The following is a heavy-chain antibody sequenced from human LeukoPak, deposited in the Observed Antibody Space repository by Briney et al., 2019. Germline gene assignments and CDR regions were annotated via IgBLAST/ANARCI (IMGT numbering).Heavy chain of an antibody. CDR3: AAIAAAAVY. Sequence: GGSLRLSCAASGFTFSGYGRHWLPQAPGKGLEWVAYIRYDESYQYYVDSVRGRFTISRDNSKNMLFLQMNSLGAEDTAVCYCAAIAAAAVYWGQGTQVTVSS. CDR1: GFTFSGYG. CDR2: IRYDESYQ. D-gene: IGHD6-25*01. J-gene: IGHJ4*02. V-gene: IGHV3-30*02.